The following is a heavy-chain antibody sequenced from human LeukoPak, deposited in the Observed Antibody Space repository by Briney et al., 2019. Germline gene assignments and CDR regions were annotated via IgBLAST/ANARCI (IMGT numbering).Heavy chain of an antibody. CDR1: GFTFDDYV. CDR2: ISWNSGSI. Sequence: GRSLRLSCAASGFTFDDYVMHRVRQAPGKGLEWVSGISWNSGSIGYADSVKGRFTISRDNAKNSLYLQMNSLRAEDTAVYYCTRGHHGLEYWGQGTLVTVSS. V-gene: IGHV3-9*01. CDR3: TRGHHGLEY. J-gene: IGHJ4*02. D-gene: IGHD1-14*01.